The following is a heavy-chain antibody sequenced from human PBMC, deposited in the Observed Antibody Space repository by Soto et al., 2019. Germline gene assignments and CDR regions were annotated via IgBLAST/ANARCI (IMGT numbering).Heavy chain of an antibody. V-gene: IGHV1-69*12. D-gene: IGHD5-12*01. J-gene: IGHJ6*02. CDR2: IMPIFRTP. CDR3: ARDKVRLQLGGNYYYILDV. CDR1: GGTFSNSA. Sequence: QVQLEQSGAEVKKPGSSVKVSCKASGGTFSNSAISWVRQAPGQGLEWMGGIMPIFRTPDYAQKFQGRVTITADESTNTAYMELSGLRSDDTAVYYCARDKVRLQLGGNYYYILDVWGQGTTVTVSS.